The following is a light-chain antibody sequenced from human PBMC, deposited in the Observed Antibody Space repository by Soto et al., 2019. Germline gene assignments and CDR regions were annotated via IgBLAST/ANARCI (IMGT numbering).Light chain of an antibody. V-gene: IGLV4-69*01. CDR3: QTWGTGIHVV. J-gene: IGLJ2*01. Sequence: QLVLTQSPSASASLGASVKRTCTLSSGHSSYAIAWHQQQPEKGPRYLMKLDSDGSHTKGDAIPDRFSGSSSGAERYLTISGLQSEDEADYYCQTWGTGIHVVFGGGTKLTVL. CDR2: LDSDGSH. CDR1: SGHSSYA.